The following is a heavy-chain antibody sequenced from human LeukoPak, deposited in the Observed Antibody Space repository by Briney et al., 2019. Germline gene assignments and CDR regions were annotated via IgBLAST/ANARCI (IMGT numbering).Heavy chain of an antibody. V-gene: IGHV4-59*04. J-gene: IGHJ4*02. CDR3: ARRKGGSTNFDY. Sequence: KPSDTLSLTSHASGVTISNYYWSWIRQPPGKGLDWIRYIYYIGSTYYNPSLKSRLTIPVHTSKNQFSLNPCNVTAADTAVYYCARRKGGSTNFDYWGQGTLVTVSS. CDR2: IYYIGST. CDR1: GVTISNYY. D-gene: IGHD2-15*01.